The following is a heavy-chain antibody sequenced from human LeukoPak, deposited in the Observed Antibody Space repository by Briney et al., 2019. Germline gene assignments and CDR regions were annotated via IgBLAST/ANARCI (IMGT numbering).Heavy chain of an antibody. CDR1: GFTFSSFW. CDR2: IDIDGSTT. V-gene: IGHV3-74*01. CDR3: ARVGHGSSWFDS. D-gene: IGHD6-13*01. J-gene: IGHJ5*01. Sequence: PGGSLRLSCAASGFTFSSFWMHWVRQAPGKGLVWVSRIDIDGSTTNYADSVKGRFTISRDNSKNMLYLDMNSLRVEDTSLYFCARVGHGSSWFDSWGQGTLITVSS.